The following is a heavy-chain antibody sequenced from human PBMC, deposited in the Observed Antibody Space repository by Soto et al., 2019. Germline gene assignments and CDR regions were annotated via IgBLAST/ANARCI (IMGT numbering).Heavy chain of an antibody. J-gene: IGHJ4*02. CDR3: ATSWEVRGVGSEN. Sequence: VQLLESGGGLVQPGGSLRLSCAASGFMFRSYVMSWVRQAPGKGLEWVSSISGSGASTYYADSVKGRFTISRDDSTNTMSLRMISLRAADTSSYYCATSWEVRGVGSENWGQGTLVTVSS. D-gene: IGHD3-10*01. CDR1: GFMFRSYV. V-gene: IGHV3-23*01. CDR2: ISGSGAST.